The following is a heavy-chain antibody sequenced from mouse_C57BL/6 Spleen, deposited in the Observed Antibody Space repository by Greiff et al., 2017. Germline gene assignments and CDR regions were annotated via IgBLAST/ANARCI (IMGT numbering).Heavy chain of an antibody. V-gene: IGHV10-1*01. CDR3: VEGNYAAEFAY. D-gene: IGHD2-1*01. CDR1: GFSFNTYA. CDR2: IRSKGNNYAT. Sequence: EVQGVESGGGLVQPKGSLKLSCAASGFSFNTYAMNWVRQAPGKGLEWVARIRSKGNNYATYDADSVKDRLTISRDDSEGMLYLHMKTLKTEDTAMYYCVEGNYAAEFAYWGQGTLVTVSA. J-gene: IGHJ3*01.